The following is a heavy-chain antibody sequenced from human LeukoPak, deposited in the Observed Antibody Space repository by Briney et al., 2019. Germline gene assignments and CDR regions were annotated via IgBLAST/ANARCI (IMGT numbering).Heavy chain of an antibody. J-gene: IGHJ4*02. CDR3: ARDQTYKCGGDCYRSYYFDY. CDR2: IYSGGST. CDR1: GFTVSSNY. V-gene: IGHV3-53*01. D-gene: IGHD2-21*02. Sequence: GGSLRLSCAASGFTVSSNYMSWVRQAPGKGLEWVSVIYSGGSTYYADSVKGQFTISRDNAKNSLYLQMNSLRAEDTAVYYCARDQTYKCGGDCYRSYYFDYWSQGTLVTVSS.